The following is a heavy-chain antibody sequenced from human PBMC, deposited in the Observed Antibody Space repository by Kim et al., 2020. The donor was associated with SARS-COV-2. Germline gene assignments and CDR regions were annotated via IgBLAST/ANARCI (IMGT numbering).Heavy chain of an antibody. CDR1: GGSISSSSYY. J-gene: IGHJ2*01. CDR3: AREYYDILTGYYKKAHTPRYFDL. CDR2: IYYSGST. V-gene: IGHV4-39*01. Sequence: SETLSRTCTVSGGSISSSSYYWGWIRQPPGKGLEWIGSIYYSGSTYYNPSLKSRVTISVDTSKNQFSLKLSSVTAADTAVYYCAREYYDILTGYYKKAHTPRYFDLWGRGTLVTVSS. D-gene: IGHD3-9*01.